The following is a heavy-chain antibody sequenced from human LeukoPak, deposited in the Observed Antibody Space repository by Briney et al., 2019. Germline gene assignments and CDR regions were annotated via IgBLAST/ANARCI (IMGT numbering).Heavy chain of an antibody. V-gene: IGHV3-48*01. Sequence: GGSLRLSCAASGFTFSSHNMNWVRQAPGKGLEWVSYISSSSTTIYQADSVKGRFTISRDNAKNSLYLQMNSLRAEDTAVYYCARALSYCSGTSCSLYYYYYYMDAWGKGTTVTVSS. CDR1: GFTFSSHN. D-gene: IGHD2-2*01. J-gene: IGHJ6*03. CDR2: ISSSSTTI. CDR3: ARALSYCSGTSCSLYYYYYYMDA.